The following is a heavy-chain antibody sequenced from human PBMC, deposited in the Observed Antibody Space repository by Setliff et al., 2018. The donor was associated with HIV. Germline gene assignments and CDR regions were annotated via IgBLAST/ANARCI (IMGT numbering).Heavy chain of an antibody. V-gene: IGHV3-23*01. CDR3: APKGMTTVTPDMRCQNGSHSNICGCPRPSGCSTAGRRYW. J-gene: IGHJ2*01. Sequence: GGSLRLSCVASGFTFSSYAMSWVRQAPGKGLEWVSAISGSGGNTYYADSVKGRFTISRDNSKNTLYLQMNSLRAEDTAVYYCAPKGMTTVTPDMRCQNGSHSNICGCPRPSGCSTAGRRYW. CDR1: GFTFSSYA. CDR2: ISGSGGNT. D-gene: IGHD4-17*01.